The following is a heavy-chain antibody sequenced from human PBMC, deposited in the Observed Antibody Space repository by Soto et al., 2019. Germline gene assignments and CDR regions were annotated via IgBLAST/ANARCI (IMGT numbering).Heavy chain of an antibody. CDR2: IHPSDSDT. Sequence: GESLKISCKGSGYSFSSYWIAWVRQMPGKGLEWMGIIHPSDSDTTYSPSFQGQVTISVDKSFNTAYLQWSSLKASDTAMYYCARLDGFGGYNPKYLFDYWGQGTLVTVSS. D-gene: IGHD5-12*01. CDR1: GYSFSSYW. V-gene: IGHV5-51*01. CDR3: ARLDGFGGYNPKYLFDY. J-gene: IGHJ4*02.